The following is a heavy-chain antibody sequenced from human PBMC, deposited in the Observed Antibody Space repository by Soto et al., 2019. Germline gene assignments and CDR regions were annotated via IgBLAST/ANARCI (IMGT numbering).Heavy chain of an antibody. CDR1: GGSISSSSYY. CDR2: IFYSGST. CDR3: ARGYYDSSGFSGFXY. D-gene: IGHD3-22*01. V-gene: IGHV4-39*01. J-gene: IGHJ4*02. Sequence: SETLSLTCTVSGGSISSSSYYWGWIRQPPGKGLEWIGSIFYSGSTYYNPSLRSRVTISVDTSKNQFSLKLSSVTAADTAVYYCARGYYDSSGFSGFXYWGQGALVTVSS.